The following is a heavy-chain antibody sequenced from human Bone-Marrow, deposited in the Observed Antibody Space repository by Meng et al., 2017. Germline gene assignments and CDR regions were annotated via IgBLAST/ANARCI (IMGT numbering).Heavy chain of an antibody. D-gene: IGHD1-26*01. CDR3: LNAWVLDSFGY. CDR1: GSTLTGWD. Sequence: VRVGHAGAAVKKAGAQVIFSRQAYGSTLTGWDSHWVRQSAEEGDEGIRWINNTSGKTGEEPKHQDRVIITTNTYISNAYKVLRSLRSEDTAVYYCLNAWVLDSFGYWGQGTLVTVSS. CDR2: INNTSGKT. V-gene: IGHV1-8*01. J-gene: IGHJ4*02.